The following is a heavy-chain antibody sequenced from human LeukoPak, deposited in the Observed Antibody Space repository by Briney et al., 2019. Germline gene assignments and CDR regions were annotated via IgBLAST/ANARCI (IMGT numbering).Heavy chain of an antibody. CDR2: ISGRGGRT. CDR1: GFTFSSYA. D-gene: IGHD4-17*01. Sequence: GGSLSLSCAASGFTFSSYAITWVRQAPGKGLEWVSGISGRGGRTYYAGSVKGRFTISRDRSKNTLYLQMNSLRVEDTAVYYCARAPMTTEDYWGQGTLVTVSS. J-gene: IGHJ4*02. CDR3: ARAPMTTEDY. V-gene: IGHV3-23*01.